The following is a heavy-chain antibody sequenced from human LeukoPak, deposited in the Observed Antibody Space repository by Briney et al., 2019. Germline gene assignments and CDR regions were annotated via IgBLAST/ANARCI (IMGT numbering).Heavy chain of an antibody. J-gene: IGHJ4*02. D-gene: IGHD3-9*01. CDR3: ARGHYDILTASYKWTPDY. V-gene: IGHV3-21*06. CDR2: ITSGGTYT. Sequence: GGSLRLSCAASGFTFSTYNMNLVRQAPGKGLEWVSSITSGGTYTYYADSVKGRFTTSRDNAKNSLSLQLSSLRAEDTAVYYCARGHYDILTASYKWTPDYWGQGILVTVSS. CDR1: GFTFSTYN.